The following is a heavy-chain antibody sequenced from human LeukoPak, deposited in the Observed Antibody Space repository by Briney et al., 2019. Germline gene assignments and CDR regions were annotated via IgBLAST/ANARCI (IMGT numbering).Heavy chain of an antibody. V-gene: IGHV3-53*01. CDR3: ARDILGATQKEI. J-gene: IGHJ1*01. CDR1: GFTFDDYA. D-gene: IGHD1-26*01. CDR2: IYSGGST. Sequence: GGSLRLSCAASGFTFDDYAMHWVRQAPGKGLEWVSVIYSGGSTYYADSVKGRFTISRDNSKNTLYLQMNSLRAEDTAVYYCARDILGATQKEIWGQGTLVTVSS.